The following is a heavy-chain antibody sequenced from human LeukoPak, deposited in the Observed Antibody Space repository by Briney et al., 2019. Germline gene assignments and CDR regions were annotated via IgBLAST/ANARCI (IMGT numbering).Heavy chain of an antibody. CDR2: INHRGSI. Sequence: PSETLSLTCAVSGGSLSAFSWTGIRQPPGKGLEWSGEINHRGSINYNASLKSRVTMSVDTSKNQFSLRLSSVTAADTAVYYCARGGRGVPVARRFDPGNWFDLWGQGTLITVSS. CDR1: GGSLSAFS. CDR3: ARGGRGVPVARRFDPGNWFDL. D-gene: IGHD2-2*01. J-gene: IGHJ5*02. V-gene: IGHV4-34*01.